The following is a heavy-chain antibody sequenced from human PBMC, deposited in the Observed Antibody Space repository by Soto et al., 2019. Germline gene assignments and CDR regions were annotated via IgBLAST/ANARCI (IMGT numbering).Heavy chain of an antibody. CDR1: GFTFSSYT. CDR3: ARGDVVVLTATSNFDY. V-gene: IGHV3-21*01. D-gene: IGHD2-21*02. J-gene: IGHJ4*02. CDR2: ISSSYYI. Sequence: PXGSLRLSCAASGFTFSSYTMKWVRQAPGKGLEWVASISSSYYIKYADSVKGRFTISRDNAKNSLYLQMNSLRAEDTAVYYCARGDVVVLTATSNFDYWGQGTLVTVSS.